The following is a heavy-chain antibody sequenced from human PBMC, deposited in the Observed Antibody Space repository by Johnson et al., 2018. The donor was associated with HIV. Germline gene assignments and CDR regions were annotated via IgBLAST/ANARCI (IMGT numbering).Heavy chain of an antibody. V-gene: IGHV3-48*03. CDR1: GFTFSSYA. J-gene: IGHJ3*02. CDR3: ARGDGYRRAFDI. Sequence: VQLVESGGGVVQPGRSLRLSCAASGFTFSSYAMHWVRQAPGKGLEWLSYISPSGTTVYYADSVKGRFTISRDNAKKSLYLQMNSLRAEDTAVYYCARGDGYRRAFDIWGQGTMVTVSS. D-gene: IGHD1-1*01. CDR2: ISPSGTTV.